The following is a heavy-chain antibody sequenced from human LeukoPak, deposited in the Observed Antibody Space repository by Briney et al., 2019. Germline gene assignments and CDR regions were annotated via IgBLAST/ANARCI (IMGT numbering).Heavy chain of an antibody. J-gene: IGHJ1*01. CDR3: ARDYYDSSAVEYFQH. Sequence: ASVKVSCTASGYTFPGHHIHWVRQAPGQGLEWMGIINPSGGSTSYAQKFQGRVTMTRDTSTSTVYMELSSLRSEDTAVYYCARDYYDSSAVEYFQHWGQGTLVTVSS. CDR2: INPSGGST. CDR1: GYTFPGHH. V-gene: IGHV1-46*01. D-gene: IGHD3-22*01.